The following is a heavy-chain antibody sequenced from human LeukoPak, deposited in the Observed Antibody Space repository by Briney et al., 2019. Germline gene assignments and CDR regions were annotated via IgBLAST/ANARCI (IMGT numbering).Heavy chain of an antibody. CDR3: AREGYSGSYTLPNDY. D-gene: IGHD1-26*01. Sequence: ASVKVSCKASGYSFTSYDMHWVRQAPGQGLEWMGIINPSGGGTSYAQKFQGRVTMTRDTSTSTVYMELSSLRSEDTAVYYCAREGYSGSYTLPNDYWGQGTLVTVSS. J-gene: IGHJ4*02. CDR2: INPSGGGT. V-gene: IGHV1-46*01. CDR1: GYSFTSYD.